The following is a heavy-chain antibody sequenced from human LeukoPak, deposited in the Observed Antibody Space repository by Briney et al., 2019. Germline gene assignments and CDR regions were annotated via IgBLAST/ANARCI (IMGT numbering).Heavy chain of an antibody. V-gene: IGHV3-30*02. CDR2: IRYDGSNK. J-gene: IGHJ4*02. D-gene: IGHD5-18*01. Sequence: GGSLRLSCAASGFTFSSYGMHWVRQAPGKGLEWVAFIRYDGSNKYYADSVKGQFTISRDNSKNTLYLQMNSLRAEDTAVYYCAKGRGYSYGLPFLYWGQGTLVTVSS. CDR3: AKGRGYSYGLPFLY. CDR1: GFTFSSYG.